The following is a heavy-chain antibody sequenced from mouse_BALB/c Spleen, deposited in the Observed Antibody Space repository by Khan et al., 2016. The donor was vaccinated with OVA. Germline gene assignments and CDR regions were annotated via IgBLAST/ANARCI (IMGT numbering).Heavy chain of an antibody. Sequence: QVQLQQSGAELARPGASVKLSCKASGYTFTDYYINWVKQRTGQGLEWIGEISPGSGDTYYNERFKGKATLTADTSSSTDYMQLSSLTSEASAVYFCARRNYFGYTFAYWGQGTLVTVSA. D-gene: IGHD1-2*01. CDR2: ISPGSGDT. J-gene: IGHJ3*01. CDR3: ARRNYFGYTFAY. CDR1: GYTFTDYY. V-gene: IGHV1-77*01.